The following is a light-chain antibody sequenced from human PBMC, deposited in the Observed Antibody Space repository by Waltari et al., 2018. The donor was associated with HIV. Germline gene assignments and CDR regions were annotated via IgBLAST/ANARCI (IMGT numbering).Light chain of an antibody. CDR3: QPYTNYPYT. Sequence: DIQMTQYPSTMSASVGDRVTITCRASQTIHDWLAWYQQIPGKAPKLLIFRTSSLESGVPSRFSGSSSGTEFTLTLSSLQPYDFATYYCQPYTNYPYTFGQGTRLEIK. V-gene: IGKV1-5*03. CDR2: RTS. CDR1: QTIHDW. J-gene: IGKJ2*01.